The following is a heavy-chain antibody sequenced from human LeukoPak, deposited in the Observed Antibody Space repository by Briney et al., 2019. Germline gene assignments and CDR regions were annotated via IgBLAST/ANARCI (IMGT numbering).Heavy chain of an antibody. V-gene: IGHV3-15*01. Sequence: PGGSLRLSCAASGFTFSNVCLNWVRQAPGKGLEWVGLIKRKTNGGATEYAAPVKGRFVISRDDSENTLYLQVNSLKTEDTAVYYCATDLSQRYYFDWGQGTLVTVSS. CDR1: GFTFSNVC. CDR2: IKRKTNGGAT. D-gene: IGHD1-26*01. CDR3: ATDLSQRYYFD. J-gene: IGHJ4*02.